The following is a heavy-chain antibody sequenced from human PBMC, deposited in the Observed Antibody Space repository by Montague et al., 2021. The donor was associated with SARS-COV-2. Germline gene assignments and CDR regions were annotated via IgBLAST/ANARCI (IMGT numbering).Heavy chain of an antibody. D-gene: IGHD4-11*01. Sequence: SETLSLTCTVSGGSISSGGYYWSWIRQPPGKGLEWIGEINHSGSTNYNPSLKSRVTISVDTSKNQFSLKLSSVTAADTAVYYCARTGVTTVTRRYYYGMDVWGQGTTVTVSS. CDR3: ARTGVTTVTRRYYYGMDV. V-gene: IGHV4-39*07. CDR2: INHSGST. CDR1: GGSISSGGYY. J-gene: IGHJ6*02.